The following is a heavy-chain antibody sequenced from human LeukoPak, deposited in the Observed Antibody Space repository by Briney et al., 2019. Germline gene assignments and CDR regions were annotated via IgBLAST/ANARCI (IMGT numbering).Heavy chain of an antibody. CDR1: GFTFSDYA. CDR2: ISYDGSEK. J-gene: IGHJ4*02. CDR3: ARERYGYFDY. D-gene: IGHD3-9*01. Sequence: GRSLRLSCAASGFTFSDYALHWVRQAPGKGLEWVAVISYDGSEKYFADSVQGRFTISRDNSKNTLSLQMNSLRAAETAVYYCARERYGYFDYWGQGTLVTVSS. V-gene: IGHV3-30*04.